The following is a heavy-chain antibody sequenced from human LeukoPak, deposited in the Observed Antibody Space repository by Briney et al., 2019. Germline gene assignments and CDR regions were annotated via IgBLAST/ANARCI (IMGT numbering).Heavy chain of an antibody. CDR1: GYTFTGYY. V-gene: IGHV1-18*04. CDR2: ISPYNGNT. J-gene: IGHJ4*02. D-gene: IGHD6-19*01. Sequence: GASVKVSCKASGYTFTGYYRHWVRQAPGQGLEWMGWISPYNGNTRYAQKFQGRVAMTTDTSTTTAYMELRGLRFNDTAVYYCARAGSGSGWYFDYWGQGTLVTVSS. CDR3: ARAGSGSGWYFDY.